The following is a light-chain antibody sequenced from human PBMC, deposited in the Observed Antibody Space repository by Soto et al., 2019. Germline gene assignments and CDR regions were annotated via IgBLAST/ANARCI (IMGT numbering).Light chain of an antibody. J-gene: IGKJ4*01. CDR3: QQSYSTPLA. Sequence: DTQMTQSPAALSAAIGDKVTISCRATQDMKSYLAWYQQKPGTVPRLLIYATSTLQSGVPSRFSGSGYGTDFTLTISSLQPEDFATYYCQQSYSTPLAFRGGTKVDI. CDR1: QDMKSY. CDR2: ATS. V-gene: IGKV1-27*01.